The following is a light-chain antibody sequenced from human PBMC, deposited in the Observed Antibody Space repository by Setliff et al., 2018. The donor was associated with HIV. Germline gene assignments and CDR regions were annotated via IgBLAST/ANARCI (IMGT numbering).Light chain of an antibody. CDR3: QQRSNWPLLT. Sequence: EIVLTQSPATLSLSAGERATLSCRASQSVSSYLAWYQQKPGQAPRLLIYDASNRATGIPARFSGSGSGTDFTLTISSLEPEDFAVYYCQQRSNWPLLTFGGGTKMDIK. CDR1: QSVSSY. J-gene: IGKJ4*01. V-gene: IGKV3-11*01. CDR2: DAS.